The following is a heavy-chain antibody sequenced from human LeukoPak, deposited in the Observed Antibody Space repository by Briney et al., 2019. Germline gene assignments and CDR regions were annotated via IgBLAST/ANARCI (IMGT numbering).Heavy chain of an antibody. CDR1: GYTFTGYY. D-gene: IGHD6-6*01. Sequence: GASVKVSCKASGYTFTGYYMHWVRQAPGQGLEWMGWINPNSGGTNYAQKFQGRVTMTRDTSISTAYMELSRLRSDDTAVHYCARDLSIAARRVPTGYWGQGTLVTVSS. V-gene: IGHV1-2*02. CDR2: INPNSGGT. J-gene: IGHJ4*02. CDR3: ARDLSIAARRVPTGY.